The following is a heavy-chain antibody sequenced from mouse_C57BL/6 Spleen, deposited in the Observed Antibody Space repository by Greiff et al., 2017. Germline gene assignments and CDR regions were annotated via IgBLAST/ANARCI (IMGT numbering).Heavy chain of an antibody. V-gene: IGHV3-6*01. J-gene: IGHJ2*01. CDR2: ISYDGSN. CDR1: GYSITSGYY. D-gene: IGHD1-1*01. CDR3: ARDPIITTVVAYYFDY. Sequence: EVQLQQSGPGLVKPSQSLSLTCSVTGYSITSGYYWNWIRQFPGNKLEWMGYISYDGSNNYNPSLKNRISITRDTSKNQFFLKLNSVTTEDTATYYCARDPIITTVVAYYFDYWGQGTTLTVSS.